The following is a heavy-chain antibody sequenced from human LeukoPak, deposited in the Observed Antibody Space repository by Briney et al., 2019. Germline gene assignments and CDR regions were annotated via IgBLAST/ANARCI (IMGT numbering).Heavy chain of an antibody. D-gene: IGHD6-6*01. Sequence: SVKVSCKASGGTFSSYAISWVRQAPGQGLEWMGGIIPIFGTANYAQKFQGRVTITRNTSISTAYMELSSLRSEDTAVYYCARVISSSSPLLPTDYWGQGTLVTVSS. CDR2: IIPIFGTA. CDR1: GGTFSSYA. V-gene: IGHV1-69*05. J-gene: IGHJ4*02. CDR3: ARVISSSSPLLPTDY.